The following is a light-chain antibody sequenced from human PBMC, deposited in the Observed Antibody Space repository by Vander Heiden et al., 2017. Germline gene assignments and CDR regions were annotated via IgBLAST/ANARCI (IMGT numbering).Light chain of an antibody. V-gene: IGLV2-14*03. CDR1: SSDVGGYNY. CDR2: DVS. Sequence: QSALPQPASVSGSPGQSITISCTGTSSDVGGYNYVSWYQQRPGKAPERMIYDVSTRPSGVSNRFSGSKSGNTASLTISGLQAEDEADYYCSAYTSSHTLVFGGGTKLTVL. CDR3: SAYTSSHTLV. J-gene: IGLJ3*02.